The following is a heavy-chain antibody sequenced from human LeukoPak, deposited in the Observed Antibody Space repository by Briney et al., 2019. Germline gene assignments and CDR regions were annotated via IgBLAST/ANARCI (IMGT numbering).Heavy chain of an antibody. CDR3: ANTPKTGYCSGGSCYGAFDI. D-gene: IGHD2-15*01. Sequence: SVKVSCKASGGTFSSYAISWVRQAPGQGLEWMGGIIPIFGTANYAQKFQGRVTITADESTSTAYMELSSLRSEDTAVYYCANTPKTGYCSGGSCYGAFDIWGQGTMVTVSS. CDR1: GGTFSSYA. J-gene: IGHJ3*02. V-gene: IGHV1-69*01. CDR2: IIPIFGTA.